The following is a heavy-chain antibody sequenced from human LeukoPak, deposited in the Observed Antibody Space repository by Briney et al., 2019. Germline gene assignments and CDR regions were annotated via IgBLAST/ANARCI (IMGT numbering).Heavy chain of an antibody. D-gene: IGHD6-19*01. CDR3: ARAQTSSAVAGNYYFDY. V-gene: IGHV3-11*06. CDR1: GFTLSDYY. Sequence: GGSLRLSCAASGFTLSDYYMSWIRQAPGKGLEWVSYISSSSSYTNYADSVKGRFTISRDNAKNSLYLQMNSLRAEDTAVYYCARAQTSSAVAGNYYFDYWGQGTLVTVSS. CDR2: ISSSSSYT. J-gene: IGHJ4*02.